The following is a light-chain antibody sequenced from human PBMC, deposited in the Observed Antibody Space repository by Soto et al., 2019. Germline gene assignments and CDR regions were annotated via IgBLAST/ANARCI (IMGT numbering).Light chain of an antibody. CDR1: SSDIGNYNY. V-gene: IGLV2-14*03. CDR2: DVS. J-gene: IGLJ1*01. Sequence: QSALTQPASVSGSPGQSITISCTGSSSDIGNYNYVSWYRQHPGKAPKLMIYDVSNRPSGVSNRFSGSKSGNTASLTISGLQAEDEADYYCNSYTSSSTYVFGSGTKVTVL. CDR3: NSYTSSSTYV.